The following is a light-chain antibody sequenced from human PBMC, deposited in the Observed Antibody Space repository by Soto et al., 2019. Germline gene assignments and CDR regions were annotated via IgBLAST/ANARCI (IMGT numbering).Light chain of an antibody. J-gene: IGKJ4*01. Sequence: EIVLTQSPATLSLSPGERATLSCRASQSVGSYLAWYQQKPGQAPRLLIYDTSNRATGIPARFSGSASGTDFTLTSSSLEPEDFAVYYCQQRSNRLTFGGGTKVEIK. CDR2: DTS. V-gene: IGKV3-11*01. CDR3: QQRSNRLT. CDR1: QSVGSY.